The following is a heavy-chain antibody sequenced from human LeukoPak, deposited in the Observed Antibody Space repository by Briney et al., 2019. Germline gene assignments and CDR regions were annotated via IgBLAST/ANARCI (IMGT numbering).Heavy chain of an antibody. J-gene: IGHJ3*02. CDR3: ARARSSYGYGDAFDI. CDR2: ISYDGSSK. V-gene: IGHV3-30*19. D-gene: IGHD5-18*01. CDR1: GFTFSTYG. Sequence: QPGGSLRLSCAASGFTFSTYGMHWDRQAPGKGLEWVAVISYDGSSKYYADSVKGRFTISRDNSKNTLYLQMNSLRAEDTAVYYCARARSSYGYGDAFDIWGQGTMVTVSS.